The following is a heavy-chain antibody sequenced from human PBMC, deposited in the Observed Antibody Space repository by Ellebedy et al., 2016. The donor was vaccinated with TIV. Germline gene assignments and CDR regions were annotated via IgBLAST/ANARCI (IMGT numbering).Heavy chain of an antibody. V-gene: IGHV3-21*01. CDR3: ARVGYSGYPYAFDI. Sequence: GGSLRLSCAASGFIFSSYSLEWVRQAPGKGLEWVSAISSSSSYTYYGDSVKGRFTISRDNAKNSLYLQMNSLRDEDTAVYYCARVGYSGYPYAFDIWGQGTMVTVSS. D-gene: IGHD5-12*01. J-gene: IGHJ3*02. CDR2: ISSSSSYT. CDR1: GFIFSSYS.